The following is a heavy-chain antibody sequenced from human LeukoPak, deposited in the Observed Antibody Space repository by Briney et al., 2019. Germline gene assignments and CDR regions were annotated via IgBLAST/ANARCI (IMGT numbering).Heavy chain of an antibody. V-gene: IGHV3-9*01. CDR2: ISWNSGSI. D-gene: IGHD1-26*01. J-gene: IGHJ4*02. CDR1: GFTFDDYA. Sequence: GGSLRLSCAASGFTFDDYAMRWVRQAPGKGLEWVSGISWNSGSIGYADSVKGRFTISRDNAKNSLYLQMNSLRAEDTALYYCAKDVSGSYSTAYFDYWGQGTLVTVSS. CDR3: AKDVSGSYSTAYFDY.